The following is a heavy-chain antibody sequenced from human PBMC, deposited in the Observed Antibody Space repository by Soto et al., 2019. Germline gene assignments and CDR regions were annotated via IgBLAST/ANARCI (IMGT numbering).Heavy chain of an antibody. CDR1: GYTFTSYA. D-gene: IGHD1-26*01. CDR3: ARDRVGAKGWFDP. V-gene: IGHV1-3*01. Sequence: QVQLVQSGAEVKKPGASVKVSCKASGYTFTSYAMHWVRQAPGQRLEWMGWINAGNGNTKYSQKLQGRVTITRDTSASTADMELSSLRSEDTAVYYCARDRVGAKGWFDPWGQGTLVTVSS. CDR2: INAGNGNT. J-gene: IGHJ5*02.